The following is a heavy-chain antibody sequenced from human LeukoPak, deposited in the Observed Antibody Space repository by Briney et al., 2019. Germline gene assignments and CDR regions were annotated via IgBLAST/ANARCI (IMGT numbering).Heavy chain of an antibody. CDR1: GFTFSSYA. CDR3: AVLSGSLDY. J-gene: IGHJ4*02. CDR2: ISSNGGST. D-gene: IGHD1-26*01. Sequence: GGSLRLSCAASGFTFSSYAMHWVPQAPGKGLEYVSAISSNGGSTYYANSVKGRFTISRDNSKNTLYLQMGSLRAEDMAVYYCAVLSGSLDYWGQGTLVTVSS. V-gene: IGHV3-64*01.